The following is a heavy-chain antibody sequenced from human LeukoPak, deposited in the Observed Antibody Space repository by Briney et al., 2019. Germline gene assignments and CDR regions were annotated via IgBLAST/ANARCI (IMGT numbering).Heavy chain of an antibody. CDR3: ARDLDSSGYSYFDY. J-gene: IGHJ4*02. V-gene: IGHV3-33*01. CDR2: IWYDGSNK. D-gene: IGHD3-22*01. Sequence: GGSLRLSCAASGFTFSSYGMHWVRQAPGKGLEWVAVIWYDGSNKYYADSVKGRFTISRDNSKNTLYLQMNSLRAEDTAVYYCARDLDSSGYSYFDYWGQGTLVTVSS. CDR1: GFTFSSYG.